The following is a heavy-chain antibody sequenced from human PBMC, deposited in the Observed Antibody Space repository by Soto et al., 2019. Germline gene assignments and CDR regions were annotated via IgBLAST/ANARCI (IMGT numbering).Heavy chain of an antibody. CDR2: ISSSTSTI. V-gene: IGHV3-48*01. D-gene: IGHD3-3*01. CDR1: GFTFSSYS. J-gene: IGHJ6*02. Sequence: GGSLRLSCAASGFTFSSYSMNWVRQAPGKGLEWVSYISSSTSTIYYADSVKGRFTISRDNAKNSLYLQMNSLRAEDTAVYYCARDELRFLEWLSSDYYGMDVWGQGTTVTVSS. CDR3: ARDELRFLEWLSSDYYGMDV.